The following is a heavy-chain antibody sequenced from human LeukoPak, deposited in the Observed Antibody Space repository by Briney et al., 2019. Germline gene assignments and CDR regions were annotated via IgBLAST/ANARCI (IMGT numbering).Heavy chain of an antibody. CDR2: ISSSGSTI. D-gene: IGHD5-18*01. CDR3: ARDRAFGYSYGPGVLSFDY. V-gene: IGHV3-48*03. J-gene: IGHJ4*02. Sequence: GGSLRLSCAASGFTFSSYEMNWVRQAPGKGLEWVSYISSSGSTIYYADSVKGRFTISRDNAKNSLYLQMNSLRAEDTAVYYCARDRAFGYSYGPGVLSFDYWGQGTLVTVSS. CDR1: GFTFSSYE.